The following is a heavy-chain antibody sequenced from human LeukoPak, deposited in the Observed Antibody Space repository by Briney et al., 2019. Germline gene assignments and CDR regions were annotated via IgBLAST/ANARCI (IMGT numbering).Heavy chain of an antibody. CDR2: ISGSGGST. CDR3: AKKVDCSSTSCYGPWFDP. J-gene: IGHJ5*02. Sequence: SGGYLRLSCAASGFTFSSYAMSWVRQAPGKGLEWVSAISGSGGSTYYADSAKGRFTISRDNSKNTLYLQMNSLRAEDTAVYYCAKKVDCSSTSCYGPWFDPWGQGTLVTVSS. V-gene: IGHV3-23*01. CDR1: GFTFSSYA. D-gene: IGHD2-2*01.